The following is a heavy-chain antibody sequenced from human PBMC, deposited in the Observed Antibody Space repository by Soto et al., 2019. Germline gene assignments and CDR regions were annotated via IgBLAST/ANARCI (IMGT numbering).Heavy chain of an antibody. Sequence: GGSMRLSCAASGFTFSSYGMHWVRQAPGKGLEWVAVIWYDGSNKYYADSVKGRFTISRDNSKNTLYLQMNSLRAEDTAVYYCARTLRYFDWPFGYWGQGTLVTVSS. CDR1: GFTFSSYG. CDR3: ARTLRYFDWPFGY. J-gene: IGHJ4*02. D-gene: IGHD3-9*01. CDR2: IWYDGSNK. V-gene: IGHV3-33*01.